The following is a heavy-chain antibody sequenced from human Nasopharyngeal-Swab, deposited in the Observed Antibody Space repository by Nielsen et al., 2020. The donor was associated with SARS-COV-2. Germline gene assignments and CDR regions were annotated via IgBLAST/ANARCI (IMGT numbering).Heavy chain of an antibody. V-gene: IGHV3-30*18. Sequence: GGSLTLSCAASGFTFRSYGMHWVRQAPGKGLEWVAVISYGGSDTYYGAFVKRRFTIPRDNSKHTLHLQMNSLRAEDTAVYYCAKVLRLAQDYDSGRYYLDAFDVWGRETMVTVSS. D-gene: IGHD3-22*01. CDR1: GFTFRSYG. CDR2: ISYGGSDT. J-gene: IGHJ3*01. CDR3: AKVLRLAQDYDSGRYYLDAFDV.